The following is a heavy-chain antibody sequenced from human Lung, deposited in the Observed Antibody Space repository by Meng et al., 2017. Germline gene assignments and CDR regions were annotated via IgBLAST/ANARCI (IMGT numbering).Heavy chain of an antibody. V-gene: IGHV1-18*01. J-gene: IGHJ6*02. CDR2: ISAYNGNT. D-gene: IGHD3-22*01. Sequence: ASVKVSCKASGYAFSTYGISWVRQAPGQGLEWMGWISAYNGNTNYAQKFQGRVTMTTDTSTSTAYMELRRLRSDDAAVYYCARDGDSSGYFYGLDVWGQGTTVTVSS. CDR3: ARDGDSSGYFYGLDV. CDR1: GYAFSTYG.